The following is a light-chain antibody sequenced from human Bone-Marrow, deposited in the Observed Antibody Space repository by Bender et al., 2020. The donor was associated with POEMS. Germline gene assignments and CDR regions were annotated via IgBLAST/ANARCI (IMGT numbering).Light chain of an antibody. CDR1: SGDVGGYIY. V-gene: IGLV2-14*01. CDR3: CSYTGSSTHVV. CDR2: EVN. J-gene: IGLJ2*01. Sequence: QSALTQPASVTGSPGQSITISCTGSSGDVGGYIYVSWYQQHPGKAPKLMIFEVNKRPSGISNRFSGSKSGNTASLTISGLQAGDEADYYCCSYTGSSTHVVFGGGTKLTVL.